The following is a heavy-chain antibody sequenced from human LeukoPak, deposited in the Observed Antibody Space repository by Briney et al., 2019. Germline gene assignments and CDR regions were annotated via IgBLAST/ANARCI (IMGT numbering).Heavy chain of an antibody. D-gene: IGHD5/OR15-5a*01. Sequence: GGSLRLSCAASGFTFDDFAMHWVRQAPGKGPEWVSSISWDSANKRYADSVRGRFTISRDNAKNSLYLQMNSLGPEDTAFYYCAKEESFHDKVFDYWGQGTLVTVSS. V-gene: IGHV3-9*01. CDR2: ISWDSANK. J-gene: IGHJ4*02. CDR1: GFTFDDFA. CDR3: AKEESFHDKVFDY.